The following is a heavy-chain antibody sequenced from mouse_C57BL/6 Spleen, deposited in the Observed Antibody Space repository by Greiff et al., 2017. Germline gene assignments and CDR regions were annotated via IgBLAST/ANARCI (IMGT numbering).Heavy chain of an antibody. J-gene: IGHJ2*01. V-gene: IGHV5-9*01. Sequence: DVKLVESGGGLVKPGGSLKLSCAASGFTFSSYTMSWVRQTPEKRLEWVATISGGGGNTYYPDSVKGRFTISRDNAKNTLYLQMSSLRSEDTSLYYCARQFDYALYYFDYWGQGTTLTVSS. CDR3: ARQFDYALYYFDY. CDR2: ISGGGGNT. D-gene: IGHD2-4*01. CDR1: GFTFSSYT.